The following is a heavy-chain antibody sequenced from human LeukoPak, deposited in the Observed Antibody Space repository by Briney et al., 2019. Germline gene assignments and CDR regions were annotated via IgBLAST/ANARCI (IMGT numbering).Heavy chain of an antibody. Sequence: SETLSLTCAVYGGSFSGHYWSWIRQSSEKGLEWIGEINHSGSTNYNPSLKSRVIISIDTPKKQFSLKLRSVTAADTAVYYCAREDCSSGTCSHFDYWGQGTLVTVSS. CDR1: GGSFSGHY. CDR2: INHSGST. V-gene: IGHV4-34*01. J-gene: IGHJ4*02. CDR3: AREDCSSGTCSHFDY. D-gene: IGHD2-15*01.